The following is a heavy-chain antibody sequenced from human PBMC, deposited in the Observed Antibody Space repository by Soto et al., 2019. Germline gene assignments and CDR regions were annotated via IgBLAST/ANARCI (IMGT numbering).Heavy chain of an antibody. V-gene: IGHV3-21*01. CDR3: ARGSPSLYYFDY. Sequence: EVQLVESGGGLVKPGGSLRLSCAASGFTFSSYSMNWVRQAPGKGLEWVSSISSSSSYIYYADSVKGRFTISRDNAKNSLYLQMNSLRAEDTAVYYCARGSPSLYYFDYWGQGTLVTVSS. J-gene: IGHJ4*02. CDR1: GFTFSSYS. CDR2: ISSSSSYI.